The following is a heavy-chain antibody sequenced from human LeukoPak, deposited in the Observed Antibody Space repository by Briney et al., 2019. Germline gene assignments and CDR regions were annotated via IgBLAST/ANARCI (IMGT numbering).Heavy chain of an antibody. CDR2: IRSKAYGGTA. D-gene: IGHD4-23*01. CDR3: TRNSPLDY. CDR1: GFTFGDYA. J-gene: IGHJ4*02. Sequence: GGSLRLSCTASGFTFGDYAMSWVRQAPGKGLEWVGFIRSKAYGGTADYAASVKGRFTISRDDSKIIAYLQMNSLKTEDTAVYYCTRNSPLDYWGQGNLVTVSS. V-gene: IGHV3-49*04.